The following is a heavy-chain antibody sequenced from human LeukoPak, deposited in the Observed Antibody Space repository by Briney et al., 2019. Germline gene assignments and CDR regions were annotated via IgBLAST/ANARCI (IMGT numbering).Heavy chain of an antibody. CDR3: ARVRDYYDSSALSY. J-gene: IGHJ4*02. CDR2: INPSVST. D-gene: IGHD3-22*01. V-gene: IGHV4-34*01. Sequence: PSETLSLTCAVDGASFSVYYWGSIRQPPGKGLEWIGEINPSVSTNYNPSLKSRVTISVDTSKNQFSLKLSSVTAADTAVYYCARVRDYYDSSALSYWGQGTLVTVSS. CDR1: GASFSVYY.